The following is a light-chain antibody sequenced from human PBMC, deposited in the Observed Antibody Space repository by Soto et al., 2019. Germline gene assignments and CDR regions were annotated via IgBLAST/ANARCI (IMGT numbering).Light chain of an antibody. V-gene: IGKV2-28*01. J-gene: IGKJ1*01. CDR3: MQPLKTPRT. CDR1: QSLLEDNGYNY. Sequence: DIVLTQSPLFLPVTLGEPASISCRSSQSLLEDNGYNYLDWYLQRPGQSPQLLIYLGSHRASGVPDRFSGSGSGTDFTLKISRVEAEDFGVYYCMQPLKTPRTFGQGTRVEIK. CDR2: LGS.